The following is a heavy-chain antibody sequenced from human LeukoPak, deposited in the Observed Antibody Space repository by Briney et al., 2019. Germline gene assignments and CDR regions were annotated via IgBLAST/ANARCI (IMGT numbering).Heavy chain of an antibody. CDR1: GGTFSSYA. V-gene: IGHV1-69*06. CDR3: ARQFPRHYSSSSRYYYYYMDV. D-gene: IGHD6-6*01. Sequence: SVKVSCKASGGTFSSYAISWVRQAPGQGPEWMGGIIPIFGTANYAQKFQGRVTITADKSTSTAYMELSSLRSEDTAVYYCARQFPRHYSSSSRYYYYYMDVWGKGTTVTVSS. CDR2: IIPIFGTA. J-gene: IGHJ6*03.